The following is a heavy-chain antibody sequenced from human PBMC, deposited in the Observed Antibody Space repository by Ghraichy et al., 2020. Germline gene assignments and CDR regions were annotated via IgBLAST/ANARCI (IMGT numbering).Heavy chain of an antibody. CDR2: IYYSGST. J-gene: IGHJ5*02. CDR1: GGSISSSTHY. V-gene: IGHV4-39*07. CDR3: ARDAGLVRGDPYNWFDP. D-gene: IGHD3-10*01. Sequence: GSLSLTCTVSGGSISSSTHYWGWIRQSPGKGLEWIGTIYYSGSTYYNPSLKSRVTISVDTSKNQFSLKLSSVTAADTAVYYCARDAGLVRGDPYNWFDPWGQGTLVTIAS.